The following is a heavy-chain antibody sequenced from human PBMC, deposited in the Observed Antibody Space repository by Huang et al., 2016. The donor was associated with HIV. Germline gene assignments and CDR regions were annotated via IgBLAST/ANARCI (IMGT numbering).Heavy chain of an antibody. V-gene: IGHV3-9*01. CDR3: VIMDDYFDY. CDR1: GFAFSQYA. CDR2: IGGNSGDI. J-gene: IGHJ4*02. Sequence: EVQLVESGGGLVQPGWSLRLSCAASGFAFSQYAVHWVPQSPGKGLVWVSGIGGNSGDIAYAASVRGRFVISRDNAKKSLYLKMNGLRFEDTALYFCVIMDDYFDYWGQGVLVGVSS. D-gene: IGHD2-8*01.